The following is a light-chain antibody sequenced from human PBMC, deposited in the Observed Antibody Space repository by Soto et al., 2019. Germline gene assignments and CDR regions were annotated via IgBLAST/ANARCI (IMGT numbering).Light chain of an antibody. CDR2: DAS. CDR1: QTVRNNF. J-gene: IGKJ4*01. CDR3: QQCSISPLT. V-gene: IGKV3-20*01. Sequence: EIVLTQSPGTLSLSPGERATLSCRASQTVRNNFLAWYQQKPGQAPRLLIHDASSRATGIPDRFSGSGSATDFTLTIARLEPEDFAVYYCQQCSISPLTFGGGTKVEIK.